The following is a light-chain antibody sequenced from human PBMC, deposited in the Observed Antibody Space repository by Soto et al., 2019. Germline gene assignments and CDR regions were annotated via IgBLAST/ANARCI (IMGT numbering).Light chain of an antibody. CDR1: KSFSSSY. CDR3: QQSGSPSGWT. CDR2: GTS. Sequence: EIVLTQSPGTLSLSPGERATLSCRASKSFSSSYLAWYQQKPGQAPRLVIHGTSSRATGIPDRFSGSGSGTDFTLTISRLEPEDFAVYYCQQSGSPSGWTFGRGTKVDIK. J-gene: IGKJ1*01. V-gene: IGKV3-20*01.